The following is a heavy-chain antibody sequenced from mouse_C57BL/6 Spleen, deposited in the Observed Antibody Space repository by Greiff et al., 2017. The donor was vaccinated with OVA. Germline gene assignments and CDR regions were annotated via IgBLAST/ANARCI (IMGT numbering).Heavy chain of an antibody. CDR1: GYAFSSYW. V-gene: IGHV1-80*01. J-gene: IGHJ2*01. CDR3: ARWDYDAYYFDY. D-gene: IGHD2-4*01. CDR2: IYPGDGDT. Sequence: QVQLQQSGAELVKPGASVKISCKASGYAFSSYWMNWVKQRPGKGLEWIGQIYPGDGDTNYNGKFKGKATLTADKSSSTAYMQLSSLTSEDSAVYFCARWDYDAYYFDYWGQGTTRTVSS.